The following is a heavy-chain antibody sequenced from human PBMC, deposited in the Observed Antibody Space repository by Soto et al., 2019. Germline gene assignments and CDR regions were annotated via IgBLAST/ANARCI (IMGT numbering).Heavy chain of an antibody. V-gene: IGHV4-61*01. J-gene: IGHJ5*02. Sequence: SETLSLTCTVSGASVSSGNYYWSWIRQPPGKGLEWIGDIYYSGSTNYNPSLKSRVTISVETSKNQFSLKLSSVTAADTAVYYCARMSVTARNWFDPWGQGTRVTVS. CDR2: IYYSGST. D-gene: IGHD1-20*01. CDR1: GASVSSGNYY. CDR3: ARMSVTARNWFDP.